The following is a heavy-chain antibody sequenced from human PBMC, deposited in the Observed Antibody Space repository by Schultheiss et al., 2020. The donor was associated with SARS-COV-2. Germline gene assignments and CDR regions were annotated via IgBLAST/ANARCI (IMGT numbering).Heavy chain of an antibody. V-gene: IGHV4-34*01. CDR3: ARGSFRPGSGWYHRNNGMDV. Sequence: SETLSLTCAVSGGSFSGYYWNWLRQPPGKGLEWIGEIIHSGSTNYNPSLKSRVTISVDTSKNQFSLKVSSVTAADTAVYYCARGSFRPGSGWYHRNNGMDVCGQGTTVTVAS. D-gene: IGHD6-19*01. CDR2: IIHSGST. J-gene: IGHJ6*02. CDR1: GGSFSGYY.